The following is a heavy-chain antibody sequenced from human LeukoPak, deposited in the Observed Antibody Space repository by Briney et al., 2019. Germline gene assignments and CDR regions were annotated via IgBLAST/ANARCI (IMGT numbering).Heavy chain of an antibody. Sequence: SETLSLTCAVNGGTFGGYYWTWIRQAPGEGPGWIGEIIHFGAKNYSRSLKSRLTISVDTAKKEFSLSLRSVTAADTAVYYCARAGNVLVVTQKKKKPIDLWAQGTQVVVSS. CDR1: GGTFGGYY. J-gene: IGHJ5*02. D-gene: IGHD1-14*01. CDR3: ARAGNVLVVTQKKKKPIDL. CDR2: IIHFGAK. V-gene: IGHV4-34*12.